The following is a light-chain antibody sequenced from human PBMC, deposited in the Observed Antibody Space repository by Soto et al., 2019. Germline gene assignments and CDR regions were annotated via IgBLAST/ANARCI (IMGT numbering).Light chain of an antibody. J-gene: IGKJ4*01. CDR1: QGISNY. CDR3: QKYTSAPLT. CDR2: AAS. Sequence: DIQLSQSPSSLTASVGDRVTITCRASQGISNYLAWYQQKPGKVPKLLIYAASTLQSGVPSRFSGSGSGTDFTLTISSLQPEDVATYYSQKYTSAPLTLGGGTNVDIK. V-gene: IGKV1-27*01.